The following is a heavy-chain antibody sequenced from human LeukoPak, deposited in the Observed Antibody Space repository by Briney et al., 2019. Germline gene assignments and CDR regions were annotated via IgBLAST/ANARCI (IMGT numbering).Heavy chain of an antibody. CDR2: IRYDGSNK. CDR1: GFTFSSYG. Sequence: GGSLRLTCAASGFTFSSYGMHWVRQAPGKGLEWVAFIRYDGSNKYYADSVKGRFTISRDNSKNTLYLQMNSLRAEDTAVYYCAKDSGADQYSYGHIFDYWGQGTLVTVSS. J-gene: IGHJ4*02. V-gene: IGHV3-30*02. D-gene: IGHD5-18*01. CDR3: AKDSGADQYSYGHIFDY.